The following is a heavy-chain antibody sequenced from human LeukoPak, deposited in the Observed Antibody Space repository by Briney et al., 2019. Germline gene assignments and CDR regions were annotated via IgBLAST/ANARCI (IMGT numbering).Heavy chain of an antibody. CDR1: GGSISSGGYY. D-gene: IGHD3-3*01. V-gene: IGHV4-30-2*01. Sequence: SQTLSLTCTVSGGSISSGGYYWSWIRQPPGKGLEWIGEINHSGSTNYNPSLKSRVTISVDTSKNQFSLKLSSVTAADTAVYYCARRISVYDFWSGYSPFDYWGQGTLVTVSS. CDR2: INHSGST. CDR3: ARRISVYDFWSGYSPFDY. J-gene: IGHJ4*02.